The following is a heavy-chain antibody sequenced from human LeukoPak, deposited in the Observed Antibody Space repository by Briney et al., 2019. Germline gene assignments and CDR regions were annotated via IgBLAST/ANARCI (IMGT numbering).Heavy chain of an antibody. CDR2: IGRGGGDT. CDR1: GFTLDTYA. Sequence: GGSLRLSCAASGFTLDTYAMSWFRQAPRKGLEWVSTIGRGGGDTCYADSVKGRFTISRDNSKITLYMKMNTLRAEDTAVYYCAKALGGSYYGDRGFDYWGQGTLVTVSS. J-gene: IGHJ4*02. V-gene: IGHV3-23*01. D-gene: IGHD1-26*01. CDR3: AKALGGSYYGDRGFDY.